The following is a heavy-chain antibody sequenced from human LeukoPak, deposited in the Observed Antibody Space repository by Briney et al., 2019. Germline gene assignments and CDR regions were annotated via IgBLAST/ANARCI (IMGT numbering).Heavy chain of an antibody. CDR1: GGSISSSSYY. V-gene: IGHV4-39*01. CDR2: IYYSGST. Sequence: SETLSLTCTVSGGSISSSSYYWGWIRQPPGKGLEWIGSIYYSGSTYYNPSLKSRVTISVDTSKNQFSLKLSSVTAADTAVYYCARLLHSSGWYYFDYWGQGTLVTVSS. CDR3: ARLLHSSGWYYFDY. J-gene: IGHJ4*02. D-gene: IGHD6-19*01.